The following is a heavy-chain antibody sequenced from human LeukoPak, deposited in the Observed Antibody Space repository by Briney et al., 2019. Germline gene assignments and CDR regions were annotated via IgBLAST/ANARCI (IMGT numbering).Heavy chain of an antibody. D-gene: IGHD3-16*01. Sequence: GGSPRLSCATSGFTFSRSAMNWVRQAPGRGLEWVSSISSDSYYIYYGDSLKGRFTISRDNAKNSLFLQMNSLRSEDTAVYYCARDRGGGSLDYWGQGTLVTVSS. J-gene: IGHJ4*02. CDR3: ARDRGGGSLDY. CDR1: GFTFSRSA. V-gene: IGHV3-21*01. CDR2: ISSDSYYI.